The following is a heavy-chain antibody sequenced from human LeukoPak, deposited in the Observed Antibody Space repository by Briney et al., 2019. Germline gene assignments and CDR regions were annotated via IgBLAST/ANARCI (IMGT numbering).Heavy chain of an antibody. D-gene: IGHD6-19*01. CDR1: GGSLSGHN. CDR3: ARRGIAVAGDAFDI. J-gene: IGHJ3*02. V-gene: IGHV4-34*01. Sequence: PSETLSVTCAVYGGSLSGHNWNWIRQPPGKGLEWIGEINQSGSTNYNPSLKSRVTISVDTSKNQFSLKLSSVTAADTAVYYCARRGIAVAGDAFDIWGQGTMVTVSS. CDR2: INQSGST.